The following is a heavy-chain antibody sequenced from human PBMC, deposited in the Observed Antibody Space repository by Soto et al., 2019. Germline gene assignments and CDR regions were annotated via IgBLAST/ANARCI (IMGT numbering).Heavy chain of an antibody. D-gene: IGHD3-10*01. Sequence: GSLRLSCAASGFTFSSYAMHWVRQAPGKGLEWVAVISYDGSNKYYADSVKGRFTISRDKSITTAYLQWSSLKASDTALYYCARRQHYTSYGMDVWGQGTPVTVSS. CDR2: ISYDGSNK. CDR3: ARRQHYTSYGMDV. CDR1: GFTFSSYA. V-gene: IGHV3-30-3*01. J-gene: IGHJ6*02.